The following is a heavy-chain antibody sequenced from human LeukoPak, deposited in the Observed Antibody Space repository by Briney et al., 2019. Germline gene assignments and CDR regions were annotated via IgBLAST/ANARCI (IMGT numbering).Heavy chain of an antibody. Sequence: SETLSLTCTVSGGAISNFFWSWIRQPAGKGLEWIGRIYTSGSTNYNPSLSNRVTMSIDTSKNQFSLKLSSVTAADTAVYYCARDASVSICGGDCYPLDWGQGPLVTVSS. J-gene: IGHJ4*02. CDR1: GGAISNFF. CDR3: ARDASVSICGGDCYPLD. D-gene: IGHD2-21*02. V-gene: IGHV4-4*07. CDR2: IYTSGST.